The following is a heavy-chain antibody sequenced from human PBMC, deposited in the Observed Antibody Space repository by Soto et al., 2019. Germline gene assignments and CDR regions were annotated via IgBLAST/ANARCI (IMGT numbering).Heavy chain of an antibody. CDR2: ISYDGTNK. V-gene: IGHV3-30*03. CDR3: ARDLPSGGSCLDY. Sequence: QVQLVESGGGVVQPGRSLRLSCAASGFTFNTYGMHWVRQAPGKGLAWVAIISYDGTNKYYGDSVKGRFTISRDNSKNTLYLQMNSLRAEDTAVYYCARDLPSGGSCLDYWGQGTLVTVSS. J-gene: IGHJ4*02. CDR1: GFTFNTYG. D-gene: IGHD2-15*01.